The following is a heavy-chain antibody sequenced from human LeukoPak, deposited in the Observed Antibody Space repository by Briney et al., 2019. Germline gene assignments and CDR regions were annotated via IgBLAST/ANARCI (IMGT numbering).Heavy chain of an antibody. CDR2: IWYDGSNK. CDR3: ARAQGVCSGGSCYSADAFDI. J-gene: IGHJ3*02. V-gene: IGHV3-33*01. CDR1: GFTFSSYG. Sequence: PGGSLRLSCAASGFTFSSYGMHWVRQAPGKGLEWVAVIWYDGSNKYYADSVKGRFTISRDNSKNTLYLQMNSLRAEDTAVYYCARAQGVCSGGSCYSADAFDIWGQGTMVTVSS. D-gene: IGHD2-15*01.